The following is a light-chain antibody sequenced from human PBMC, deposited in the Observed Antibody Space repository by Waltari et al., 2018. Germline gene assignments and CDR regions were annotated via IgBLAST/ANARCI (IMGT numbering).Light chain of an antibody. Sequence: SYELTQPPSVSVSPGQTASISCSGDELGDKFACCYRQKPAQSPVLVLYQDTKRPSGIPERFSGSNSGITATLTIRGTQPVDEADYYCQAWDNFTVAFGGGTKLSVL. J-gene: IGLJ2*01. CDR2: QDT. V-gene: IGLV3-1*01. CDR3: QAWDNFTVA. CDR1: ELGDKF.